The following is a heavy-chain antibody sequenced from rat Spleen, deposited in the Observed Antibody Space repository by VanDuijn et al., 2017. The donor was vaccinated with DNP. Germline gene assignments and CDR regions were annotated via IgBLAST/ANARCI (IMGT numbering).Heavy chain of an antibody. Sequence: EVQLQESGPGLVKPSQSLSLTCSVTGYSITSNYWAWIRKLPGNKMEWMGYISYSGRTSYNPSLKGRISITRDTSKNQFFLQLNSVTTEDTATYYCARSGYNTDYYHLGAYWGQGTLVTVSS. CDR1: GYSITSNY. D-gene: IGHD1-6*01. CDR3: ARSGYNTDYYHLGAY. J-gene: IGHJ3*01. V-gene: IGHV3-1*01. CDR2: ISYSGRT.